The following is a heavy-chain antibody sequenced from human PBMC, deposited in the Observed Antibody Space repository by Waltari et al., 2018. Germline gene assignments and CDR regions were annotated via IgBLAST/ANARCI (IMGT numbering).Heavy chain of an antibody. CDR2: INHSGST. CDR3: ARTGESRRFDY. CDR1: GGPSGGTS. J-gene: IGHJ4*02. D-gene: IGHD3-10*01. V-gene: IGHV4-34*01. Sequence: FQQQQWGAGLWRPSGTLSPTGAAMGGPSGGTSWAGIRQPPGKGLEWIGEINHSGSTNYNPSLKSRVTISVDTSKNQFSLKLSSVTAADTAVYYCARTGESRRFDYWGQGTLVTVSS.